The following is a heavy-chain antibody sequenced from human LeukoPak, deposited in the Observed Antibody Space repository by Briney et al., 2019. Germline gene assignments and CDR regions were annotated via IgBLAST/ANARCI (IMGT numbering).Heavy chain of an antibody. CDR3: ARIRSLRDY. V-gene: IGHV4-34*01. J-gene: IGHJ4*02. Sequence: SETLSLTCAVYGGSFSGYYWSWIRQPPGKGLEWIGEINHSGSTNYNPSLKSRVTISVDTSKNQFSLKLSSVTAADTAVYYCARIRSLRDYWGQGTLVTVSS. CDR2: INHSGST. CDR1: GGSFSGYY.